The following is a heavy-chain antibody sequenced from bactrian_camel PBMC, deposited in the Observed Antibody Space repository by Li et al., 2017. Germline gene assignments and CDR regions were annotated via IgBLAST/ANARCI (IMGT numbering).Heavy chain of an antibody. V-gene: IGHV3S63*01. CDR2: INTNSGRT. D-gene: IGHD4*01. CDR1: EYTYTMHC. CDR3: AAARRIACGTRDGQRLCRDYAVSPRGL. J-gene: IGHJ6*01. Sequence: VQLVESGGGSVQAGGSLTLSCAASEYTYTMHCMAWFRQAPGKKREGVACINTNSGRTFYADSVKGRFTISEDNAKNTVFLQMNSLKPEDTSMYYCAAARRIACGTRDGQRLCRDYAVSPRGLPGPGDPGHRL.